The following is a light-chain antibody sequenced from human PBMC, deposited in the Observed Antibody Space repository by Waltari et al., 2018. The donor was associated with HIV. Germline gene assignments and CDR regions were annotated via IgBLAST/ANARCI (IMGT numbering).Light chain of an antibody. V-gene: IGKV3-20*01. Sequence: EVELTQSPGTLSLSPGAIATLSCRATQSVSPSYFAWYQPKPGQAPRLRFYDTSNRASGIPDSIGVSDSGTDFTLTVCGLEPEDCAVYYCQRYGSSPWTFGRGTKVEMK. CDR3: QRYGSSPWT. CDR2: DTS. J-gene: IGKJ2*02. CDR1: QSVSPSY.